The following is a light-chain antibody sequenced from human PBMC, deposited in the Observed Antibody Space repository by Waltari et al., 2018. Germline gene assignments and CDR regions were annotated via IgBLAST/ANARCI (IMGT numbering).Light chain of an antibody. CDR1: QSISSY. CDR2: AAS. CDR3: QQSYSTPYT. J-gene: IGKJ2*01. Sequence: DIQMTQSPSSLSASVGDRVTITCRASQSISSYLNWYQQKPGKAPKLLIYAASSLQSWVPSRFSGSGSWTDFTLTISSLQPEDFATYYCQQSYSTPYTLGQGTKLEIK. V-gene: IGKV1-39*01.